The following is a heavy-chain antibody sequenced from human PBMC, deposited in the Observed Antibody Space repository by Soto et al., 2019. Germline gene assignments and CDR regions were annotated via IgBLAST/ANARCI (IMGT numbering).Heavy chain of an antibody. CDR3: VRVLYDSGVVDF. CDR2: IQTGGAT. D-gene: IGHD5-12*01. V-gene: IGHV3-53*01. Sequence: QLVESGGGLFQAGGSMRLSCLASGFTVSRYDMAWVRQAPGRGLEWASIIQTGGATYYTDSAEGSFTISRDNSRNTVYLQMRSLRVADTGVYSCVRVLYDSGVVDFWGQGSPITAS. CDR1: GFTVSRYD. J-gene: IGHJ4*02.